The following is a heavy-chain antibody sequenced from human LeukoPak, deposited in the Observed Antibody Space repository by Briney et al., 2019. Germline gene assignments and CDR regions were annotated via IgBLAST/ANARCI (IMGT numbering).Heavy chain of an antibody. Sequence: GGSLRLSCAASGFTLSDYWMHWVRQAPGKGLEWISRIYSDESGAYYADSVKGRFTISRDNAKKTLYLQMNSLRTEDTALYYCAKDLNSGSYPTDAFDVWGQGTMVTVSS. V-gene: IGHV3-74*01. CDR3: AKDLNSGSYPTDAFDV. J-gene: IGHJ3*01. CDR2: IYSDESGA. CDR1: GFTLSDYW. D-gene: IGHD3-10*01.